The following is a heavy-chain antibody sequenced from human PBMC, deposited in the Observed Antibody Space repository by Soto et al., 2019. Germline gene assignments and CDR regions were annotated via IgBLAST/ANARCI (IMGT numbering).Heavy chain of an antibody. Sequence: SETLALTCTVSGGSISSYYWSWIRQPPGKGLEWIGYIYYSGSTNYSPSLKSRVTISVDTSKNQFSLKLSSVTAADTAVYYCARLGDCSSTSCLYYYYMDVWGKGTTVTVSS. CDR2: IYYSGST. V-gene: IGHV4-59*08. D-gene: IGHD2-2*01. J-gene: IGHJ6*03. CDR3: ARLGDCSSTSCLYYYYMDV. CDR1: GGSISSYY.